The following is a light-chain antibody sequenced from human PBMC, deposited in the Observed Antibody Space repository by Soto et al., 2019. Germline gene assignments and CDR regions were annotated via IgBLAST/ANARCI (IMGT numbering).Light chain of an antibody. CDR1: QSVSSSY. J-gene: IGKJ5*01. CDR2: GAS. CDR3: QRYGSSPRWT. V-gene: IGKV3-20*01. Sequence: EIVLTQSPATLSLSPGERATLSCRASQSVSSSYLAWYQQKPGQAPRPLIYGASSRATGIPDRFSGSGSGTDFTLTISRLEPEDFAVYYCQRYGSSPRWTFGQGTRLEIK.